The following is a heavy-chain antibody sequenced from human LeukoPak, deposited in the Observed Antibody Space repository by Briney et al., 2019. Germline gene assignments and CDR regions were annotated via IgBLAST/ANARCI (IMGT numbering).Heavy chain of an antibody. CDR2: ISYDGNNK. J-gene: IGHJ4*02. CDR1: GFTFDDYA. V-gene: IGHV3-30-3*01. Sequence: PGGSLRLSCAASGFTFDDYAMHWVRQAPGKGLEWVAVISYDGNNKYYADSVKGRFTISRDNSKNTLYLQMNSLRPEDTAVYYCAREFVVVVAATIYWGQGTLVTVSS. D-gene: IGHD2-15*01. CDR3: AREFVVVVAATIY.